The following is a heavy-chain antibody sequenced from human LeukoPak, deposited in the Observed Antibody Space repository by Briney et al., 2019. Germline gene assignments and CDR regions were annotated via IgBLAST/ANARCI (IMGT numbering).Heavy chain of an antibody. D-gene: IGHD3-22*01. CDR1: KFTSGHSFTNYW. Sequence: GGSLRLSCVASKFTSGHSFTNYWMSWVRQAPGKGLEWVANINQDGSETYYVDSVKGRFTMSRDNAKKSVSLQMNSLRAEDTAVYYCARGWTYYYDSSGLDYWGQGTLVTVSS. J-gene: IGHJ4*02. CDR2: INQDGSET. CDR3: ARGWTYYYDSSGLDY. V-gene: IGHV3-7*01.